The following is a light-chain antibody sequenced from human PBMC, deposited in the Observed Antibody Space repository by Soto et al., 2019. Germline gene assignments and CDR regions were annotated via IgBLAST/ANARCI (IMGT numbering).Light chain of an antibody. J-gene: IGLJ1*01. V-gene: IGLV2-14*01. CDR1: SSDVGGYNY. Sequence: QSVLTQPASVSASPGQSIAISCTGTSSDVGGYNYVSWYQQHPGRAPKLMIYDVSNRPSGVSNRFSGSKSGNTASLTISGLQAEDEADYYCSSYTSSTTYVFGTGIKATVL. CDR2: DVS. CDR3: SSYTSSTTYV.